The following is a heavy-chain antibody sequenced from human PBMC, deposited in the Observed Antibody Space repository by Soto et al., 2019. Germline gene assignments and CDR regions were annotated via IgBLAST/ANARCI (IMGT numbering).Heavy chain of an antibody. Sequence: SETLSLTCTVSGGSISSYYWSWIRQPPGKGLEWIGYIYYSGSTNYNPSLKSRVTISVDTSKNQFSLKLSSVTAADTAVYYCAGDTRFGRHSGGMDVWGQGTTVTVSS. CDR2: IYYSGST. CDR3: AGDTRFGRHSGGMDV. J-gene: IGHJ6*02. D-gene: IGHD3-10*01. CDR1: GGSISSYY. V-gene: IGHV4-59*01.